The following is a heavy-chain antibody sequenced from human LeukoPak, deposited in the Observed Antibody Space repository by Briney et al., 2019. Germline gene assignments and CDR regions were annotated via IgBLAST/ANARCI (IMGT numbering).Heavy chain of an antibody. Sequence: GGSLRLSCAASGFTFSSYAMSWVRQAPGRGLEWVSAISGSGGSTYYADSVKGRFTISRDNSKNTLYLQMNSLRAEDTAVYYCAKDLSRLYYYYGMDVWGQGTTVTVSS. CDR1: GFTFSSYA. CDR3: AKDLSRLYYYYGMDV. J-gene: IGHJ6*02. CDR2: ISGSGGST. D-gene: IGHD6-25*01. V-gene: IGHV3-23*01.